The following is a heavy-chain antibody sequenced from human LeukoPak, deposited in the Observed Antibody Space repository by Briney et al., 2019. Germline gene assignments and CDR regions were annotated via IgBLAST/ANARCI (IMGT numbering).Heavy chain of an antibody. J-gene: IGHJ4*02. D-gene: IGHD4-17*01. CDR1: GFTFSSYA. CDR2: ISYDGSNK. Sequence: QPGGSLRLSCAASGFTFSSYAMHWVRQAPGKGLEWVAVISYDGSNKYYADSVKGRFTISRDNSKNTLYLQMNSLRAEDTAVYYCTRDRRADYVLDYWGQGTLVTVSS. V-gene: IGHV3-30*04. CDR3: TRDRRADYVLDY.